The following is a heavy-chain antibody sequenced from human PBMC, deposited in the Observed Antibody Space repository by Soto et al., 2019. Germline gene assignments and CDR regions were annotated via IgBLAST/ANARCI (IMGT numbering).Heavy chain of an antibody. CDR3: AKDRHCSGGSCYSNDY. CDR1: GFTFSSYA. V-gene: IGHV3-23*01. J-gene: IGHJ4*02. CDR2: ISGSGGST. Sequence: GGSLRLSCAASGFTFSSYAMSWVRQAPGKGLEWVSAISGSGGSTYYADSMKGRFTISRDNSKNTLYLQMNSLRAEDTAVYYCAKDRHCSGGSCYSNDYWGQGTLVTVSS. D-gene: IGHD2-15*01.